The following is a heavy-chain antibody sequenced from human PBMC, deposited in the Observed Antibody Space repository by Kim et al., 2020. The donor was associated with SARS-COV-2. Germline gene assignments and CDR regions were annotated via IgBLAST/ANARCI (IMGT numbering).Heavy chain of an antibody. Sequence: SETLSLTCTVSGGSISSGGYYWSWIRQHPGKGLEWIGYIYYSGSTYYNPSLKSRVTISVDTSKNQFALKLSSVTAADTAVYYCARGRAYYDRSGYYFDYWGQGTLVTVSS. CDR3: ARGRAYYDRSGYYFDY. J-gene: IGHJ4*02. CDR1: GGSISSGGYY. D-gene: IGHD3-22*01. V-gene: IGHV4-31*03. CDR2: IYYSGST.